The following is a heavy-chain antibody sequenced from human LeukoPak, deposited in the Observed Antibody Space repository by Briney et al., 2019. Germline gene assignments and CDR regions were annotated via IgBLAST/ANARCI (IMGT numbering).Heavy chain of an antibody. D-gene: IGHD2-15*01. CDR3: ARDRPPSWSTDY. CDR2: INPNSGGT. CDR1: GYTFTVYY. Sequence: ASVKVSSKASGYTFTVYYMHWVRQAPGQGLEWMGRINPNSGGTNYAQKFQGRVTMTRDTSISTAYMELSRLRSDDTAVYYCARDRPPSWSTDYWGQGTLVTVSS. J-gene: IGHJ4*02. V-gene: IGHV1-2*06.